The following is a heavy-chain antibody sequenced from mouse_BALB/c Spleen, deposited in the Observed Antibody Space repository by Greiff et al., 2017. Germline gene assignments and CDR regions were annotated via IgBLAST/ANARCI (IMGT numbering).Heavy chain of an antibody. V-gene: IGHV2-2*02. Sequence: QVHVKQSGPGLVQPSQSLSITCTVSGFSLTSYGVHWVRQSPGKGLEWLGVIWSGGSTDYNAAFISRLSISKDNSKSQVFFKMNSLQANDTAIYYCARGDDYDGDAMDYWGQGTSVTVSS. D-gene: IGHD2-4*01. J-gene: IGHJ4*01. CDR2: IWSGGST. CDR3: ARGDDYDGDAMDY. CDR1: GFSLTSYG.